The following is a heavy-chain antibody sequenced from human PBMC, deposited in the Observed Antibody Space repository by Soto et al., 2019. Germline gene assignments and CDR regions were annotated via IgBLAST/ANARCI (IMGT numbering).Heavy chain of an antibody. J-gene: IGHJ3*02. Sequence: SVKVSCKASGGTFSSSAISWVRQAPGQGLEWMGGIIPIFGTANYAQKFQGRVTITADESTSTAYMELSSLRSEDTAVYYCARDRGTGTSIFFDIWGQGTMVTVSS. CDR1: GGTFSSSA. CDR2: IIPIFGTA. CDR3: ARDRGTGTSIFFDI. D-gene: IGHD1-1*01. V-gene: IGHV1-69*13.